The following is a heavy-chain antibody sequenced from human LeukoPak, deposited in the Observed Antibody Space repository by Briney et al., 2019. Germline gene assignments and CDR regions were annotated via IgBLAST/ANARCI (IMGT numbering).Heavy chain of an antibody. CDR3: ARARAGATGY. Sequence: GGSLRLSCAASGFTFSSYSMNWVRQAPGKGLEWVSYISSSSSTIYYADSVKGRFTISRDNAKNSLYLQMNSLRAEDTAVYYCARARAGATGYWGQGTLVTVSS. CDR1: GFTFSSYS. D-gene: IGHD1-26*01. V-gene: IGHV3-48*04. CDR2: ISSSSSTI. J-gene: IGHJ4*02.